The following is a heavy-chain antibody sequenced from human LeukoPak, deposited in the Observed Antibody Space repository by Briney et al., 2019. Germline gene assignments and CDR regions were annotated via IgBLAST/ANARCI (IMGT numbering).Heavy chain of an antibody. CDR2: INPSGGST. J-gene: IGHJ4*02. Sequence: ASVKVSCKASGYTFTSYYMHWVRQAPGQGLEWMGIINPSGGSTSYAQKFQGRVTMTRDMSTSTVYMELSSLRSEDTAVYYCARDSQTSGQITMFDYWGQGTLVTVSS. V-gene: IGHV1-46*01. D-gene: IGHD3-10*01. CDR3: ARDSQTSGQITMFDY. CDR1: GYTFTSYY.